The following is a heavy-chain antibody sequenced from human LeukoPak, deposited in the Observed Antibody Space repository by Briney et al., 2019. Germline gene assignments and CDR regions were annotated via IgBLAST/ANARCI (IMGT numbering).Heavy chain of an antibody. CDR2: IKQDGSEK. V-gene: IGHV3-7*03. J-gene: IGHJ4*02. CDR3: AKANYYGPFDY. Sequence: GGSLRLSCAASGFTFSSYWMSWVRQAPGKGLEWVANIKQDGSEKYYVDSVKGRFTISRDNAKNSLYLQMNSLRAEDTAVYYCAKANYYGPFDYWGQGTLVTVSS. D-gene: IGHD3-10*01. CDR1: GFTFSSYW.